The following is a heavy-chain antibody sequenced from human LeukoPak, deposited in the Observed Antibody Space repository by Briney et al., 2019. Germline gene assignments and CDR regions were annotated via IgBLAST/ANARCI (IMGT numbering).Heavy chain of an antibody. J-gene: IGHJ6*02. CDR1: GGSISSYY. CDR2: IYTSGST. V-gene: IGHV4-4*07. Sequence: SETLSLTCTVSGGSISSYYWSWIRQPAGKGLEWIGRIYTSGSTNYNPSLKSRVTISVDTSKNQFSLKLSSVTAADTAVYYCARHLGYYDSSGYYYYYGMDVWGQGTTVTVSS. CDR3: ARHLGYYDSSGYYYYYGMDV. D-gene: IGHD3-22*01.